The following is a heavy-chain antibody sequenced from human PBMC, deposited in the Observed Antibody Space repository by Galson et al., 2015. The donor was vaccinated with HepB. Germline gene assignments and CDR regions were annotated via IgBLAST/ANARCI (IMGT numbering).Heavy chain of an antibody. CDR2: IKNKDVGGTT. J-gene: IGHJ4*02. CDR3: TTLPGWLEFFYFDY. Sequence: SLRLSCAASGFNFNNAWMSWVRQAPGKGLEWVGRIKNKDVGGTTEYNAPVKGRFTISRDDSRNTQYLQMNSLKTEDTAVYYCTTLPGWLEFFYFDYWGQGTLVTVSS. V-gene: IGHV3-15*01. CDR1: GFNFNNAW. D-gene: IGHD5-24*01.